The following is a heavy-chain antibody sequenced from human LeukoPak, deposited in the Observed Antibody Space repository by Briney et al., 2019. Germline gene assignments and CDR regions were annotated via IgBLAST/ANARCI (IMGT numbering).Heavy chain of an antibody. D-gene: IGHD2-21*01. CDR3: AIPLGYIVARQYFQH. CDR1: GFTFSSYA. V-gene: IGHV3-23*01. CDR2: ISGSGGST. Sequence: GGSLRLSCAASGFTFSSYAMSWVRQAPGKGLEWVSAISGSGGSTYYADSVKGRFTISRDNSKNTLYLQMNSLRAEDTAVYYCAIPLGYIVARQYFQHWGQGTLVTVSS. J-gene: IGHJ1*01.